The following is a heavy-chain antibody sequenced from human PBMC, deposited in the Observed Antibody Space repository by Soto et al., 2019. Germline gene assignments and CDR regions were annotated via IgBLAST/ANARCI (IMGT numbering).Heavy chain of an antibody. D-gene: IGHD6-13*01. V-gene: IGHV4-4*02. CDR1: GGSISSSNW. CDR3: ARSYSSSANYYYYYGMDV. Sequence: PSETLSLTCAVSGGSISSSNWWSWVRQPPGKGLEWIGEIYHSGSTNYNPSLKSRVTISVDKSKNQFSLKLSSVTAADTAVYYCARSYSSSANYYYYYGMDVWGQGTTVTV. J-gene: IGHJ6*02. CDR2: IYHSGST.